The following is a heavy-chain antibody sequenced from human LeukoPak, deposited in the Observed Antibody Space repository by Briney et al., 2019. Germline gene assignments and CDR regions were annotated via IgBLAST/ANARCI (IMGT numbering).Heavy chain of an antibody. J-gene: IGHJ4*02. CDR2: ISYDGSNI. V-gene: IGHV3-30-3*01. CDR3: AREMTTVVGKNFDY. Sequence: PGGSLRLSCAASGFTFSNCAMHWVRQAPGKGLEWVALISYDGSNIFYADSVKGRFTISRDNSKNTLYLQMNSLRAEDTALYYCAREMTTVVGKNFDYWGQGTLVTVSS. D-gene: IGHD4-23*01. CDR1: GFTFSNCA.